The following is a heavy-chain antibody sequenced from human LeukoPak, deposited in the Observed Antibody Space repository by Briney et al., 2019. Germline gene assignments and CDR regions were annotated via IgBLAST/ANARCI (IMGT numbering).Heavy chain of an antibody. CDR2: IIPIFGTA. V-gene: IGHV1-69*05. CDR3: ARGAGGPTYYYDSSGYSARYFDL. CDR1: GGTFSSYA. Sequence: SVKVSCKASGGTFSSYAISWVRQAPGQGLEWMGGIIPIFGTANYAQKFQGRVTMTRNTSISTAYMELSSLRSEDTAVYYCARGAGGPTYYYDSSGYSARYFDLWGRGTLVTVSS. J-gene: IGHJ2*01. D-gene: IGHD3-22*01.